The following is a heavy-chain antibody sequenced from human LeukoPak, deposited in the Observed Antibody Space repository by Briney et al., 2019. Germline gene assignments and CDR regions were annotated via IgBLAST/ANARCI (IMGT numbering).Heavy chain of an antibody. Sequence: PSQTLSLTCTVSGGSISSDSYSWSWIRQPAGKELEFIGRLFTSGNTNYNPSLKSRVTISLDTSKNQFSLMLRSVTAADPAVYYCAGSVVRGVIDYWGQGTLVTVSS. J-gene: IGHJ4*02. CDR3: AGSVVRGVIDY. V-gene: IGHV4-61*02. D-gene: IGHD3-10*01. CDR1: GGSISSDSYS. CDR2: LFTSGNT.